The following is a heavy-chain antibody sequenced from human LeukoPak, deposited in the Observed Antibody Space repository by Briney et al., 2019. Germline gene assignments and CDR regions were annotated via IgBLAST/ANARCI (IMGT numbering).Heavy chain of an antibody. CDR1: GFTFSSNW. J-gene: IGHJ4*02. CDR2: INSDGSST. D-gene: IGHD3-16*01. CDR3: ASSVFSRYYFDY. Sequence: GGSLRLSCAASGFTFSSNWMHWVRQAPGKGLVWVSRINSDGSSTSYADSVKGRFTISRDNAKNTLYLQMNSLRAEDTAVYYCASSVFSRYYFDYWGQGTLVTVSS. V-gene: IGHV3-74*01.